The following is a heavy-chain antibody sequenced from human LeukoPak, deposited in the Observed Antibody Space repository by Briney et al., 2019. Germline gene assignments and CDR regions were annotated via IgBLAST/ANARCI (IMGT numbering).Heavy chain of an antibody. CDR2: INSDGSST. V-gene: IGHV3-74*01. CDR1: GFTFSSCW. J-gene: IGHJ4*02. D-gene: IGHD2-2*01. Sequence: GGSLRLSCAASGFTFSSCWMHWVRQAPGKGLVWVSRINSDGSSTIYADSVKGRFTISRDNAKNTLYLQMNSLRAEDTAVYYCARVAVVPAAYFDYWGQGTLVTVSS. CDR3: ARVAVVPAAYFDY.